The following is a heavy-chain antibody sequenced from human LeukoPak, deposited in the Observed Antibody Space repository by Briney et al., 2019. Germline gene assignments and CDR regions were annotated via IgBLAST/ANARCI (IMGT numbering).Heavy chain of an antibody. CDR1: GFTLSSSA. D-gene: IGHD1-26*01. J-gene: IGHJ1*01. CDR3: TYWETRARFQY. Sequence: GGSLRLSCSASGFTLSSSAMGWVRQAAGKGLECISTITSGGIKDYADSVKGRFTISRDNSKNTLYLQMNSLRAEDTAVYYCTYWETRARFQYWGQGTLVTVSS. V-gene: IGHV3-23*01. CDR2: ITSGGIK.